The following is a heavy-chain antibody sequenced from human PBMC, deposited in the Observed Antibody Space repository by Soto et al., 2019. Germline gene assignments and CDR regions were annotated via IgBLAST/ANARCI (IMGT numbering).Heavy chain of an antibody. D-gene: IGHD7-27*01. CDR3: ARGGTGDPGYY. CDR2: IWYDGSNK. J-gene: IGHJ4*02. V-gene: IGHV3-33*01. CDR1: GFTFSSYG. Sequence: QVQLVESGGGVVQPGRSLRLSCAASGFTFSSYGMHWVRQAPGKGLEWVAVIWYDGSNKYYADSVKGRFTISRDNSKNTLYLQMNSLRAEDTAVYYCARGGTGDPGYYWGQGTLVTVSS.